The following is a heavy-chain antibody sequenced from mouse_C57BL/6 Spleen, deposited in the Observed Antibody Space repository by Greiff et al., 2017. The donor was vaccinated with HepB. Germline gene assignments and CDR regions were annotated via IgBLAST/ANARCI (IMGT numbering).Heavy chain of an antibody. D-gene: IGHD1-1*01. CDR1: GFSLTSYG. CDR2: ICRGGST. J-gene: IGHJ4*01. V-gene: IGHV2-5*01. CDR3: AKNGNYGSRYAMDY. Sequence: VKLMESGPGLVQPSQCLSITCTVSGFSLTSYGVHWVRQSPGKGLEWLGVICRGGSTDYNAAYMSSLSITKDNSKNQVIFKMNMLQADDTAIYYCAKNGNYGSRYAMDYWGQGTSVTVSS.